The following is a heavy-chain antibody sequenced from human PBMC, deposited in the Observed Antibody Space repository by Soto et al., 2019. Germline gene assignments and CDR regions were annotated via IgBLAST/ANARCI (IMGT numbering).Heavy chain of an antibody. J-gene: IGHJ6*02. Sequence: EVQLVESGGGLVKPGGSLRLSCAASGFTFSNAWMSWVRQAPGKGLEWVGRIKSKTDGGTTDYAAPVKGRFTISRDDSKNTLYLQMNSLKTEDTAVYYCTTLFLENYGMDVWGQGTTVTVSS. CDR2: IKSKTDGGTT. D-gene: IGHD3-10*02. CDR1: GFTFSNAW. V-gene: IGHV3-15*01. CDR3: TTLFLENYGMDV.